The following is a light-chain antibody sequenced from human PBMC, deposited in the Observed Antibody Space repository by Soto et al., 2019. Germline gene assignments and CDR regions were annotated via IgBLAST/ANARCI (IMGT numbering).Light chain of an antibody. CDR1: STDVGSYNY. CDR2: EVS. Sequence: QSVLTQPASVSGSPGQSITISCTGTSTDVGSYNYVSWYQLHPGKAPKLMISEVSNRPSGVSNRFSGSKSGNTASLTISGLQTEDEADHYCSSYTSTSTPFVFGTGTKVTVL. CDR3: SSYTSTSTPFV. V-gene: IGLV2-14*01. J-gene: IGLJ1*01.